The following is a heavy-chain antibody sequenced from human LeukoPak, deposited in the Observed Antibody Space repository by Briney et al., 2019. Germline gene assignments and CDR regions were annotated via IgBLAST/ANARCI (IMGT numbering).Heavy chain of an antibody. V-gene: IGHV3-23*01. Sequence: PGGSLRLSCAASGFTFSSYAMTWVRQAPGKGLEWVSGISGSGGSTYYADSVKGRFTISRDNAKNSLYLQMNSLRADDTAVYYCARDKGSDWGQGTLVTVSS. CDR3: ARDKGSD. J-gene: IGHJ4*02. D-gene: IGHD2-21*01. CDR1: GFTFSSYA. CDR2: ISGSGGST.